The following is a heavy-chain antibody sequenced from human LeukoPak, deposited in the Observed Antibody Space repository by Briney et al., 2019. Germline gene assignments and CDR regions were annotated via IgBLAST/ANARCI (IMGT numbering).Heavy chain of an antibody. D-gene: IGHD3-10*01. J-gene: IGHJ4*02. CDR2: IYYSGST. V-gene: IGHV4-59*08. CDR1: GGSISSYY. CDR3: ARHVRQGTGPIDY. Sequence: PSETLSLTCTVSGGSISSYYWSWIRQPPGKGLEWIGYIYYSGSTNYNPSLKSRVTISVDTSKNQFSLKLSSVTAADTAVYYCARHVRQGTGPIDYWGQGTLVTVSS.